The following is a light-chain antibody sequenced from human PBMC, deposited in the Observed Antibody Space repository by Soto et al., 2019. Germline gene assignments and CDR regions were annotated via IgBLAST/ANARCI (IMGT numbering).Light chain of an antibody. CDR3: NSYTSSSTYV. J-gene: IGLJ1*01. CDR1: SSDIGRYNY. CDR2: DVS. V-gene: IGLV2-14*01. Sequence: QSVLTQPASVSGSPGQSITISCTGTSSDIGRYNYVSWYQQYPGKAPKFMIYDVSNRPSGVSNRFSGSKSGNTASLTISGLQPEDEADYYCNSYTSSSTYVFGTGTKVTVL.